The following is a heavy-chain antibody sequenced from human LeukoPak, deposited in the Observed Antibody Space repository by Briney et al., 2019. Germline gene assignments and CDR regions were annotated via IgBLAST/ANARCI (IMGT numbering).Heavy chain of an antibody. CDR1: GFTFSDYY. D-gene: IGHD2/OR15-2a*01. CDR3: AREVVIVPDYFYYGLDV. Sequence: GGSLRLSCAASGFTFSDYYMTWIRQAPGKGLEWVSFITSSGDSLYYADSVRGRFTISRDNAKNSLFLQMNSLRAEDTAVYYCAREVVIVPDYFYYGLDVWGQGTTVTVSS. V-gene: IGHV3-11*01. CDR2: ITSSGDSL. J-gene: IGHJ6*02.